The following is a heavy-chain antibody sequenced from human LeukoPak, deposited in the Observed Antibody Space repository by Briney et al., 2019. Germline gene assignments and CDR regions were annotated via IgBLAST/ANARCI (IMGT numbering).Heavy chain of an antibody. CDR1: GFTFSSYS. V-gene: IGHV3-21*01. J-gene: IGHJ4*02. CDR2: ISFSGTYI. D-gene: IGHD5-18*01. CDR3: ARRASTERGHSYGLDY. Sequence: GGSLRLSCAASGFTFSSYSMNWVRQAPGKGLEWVSSISFSGTYIYYADSLKGRITISRDNARRSLFLQMNSLRAEDTAVYYCARRASTERGHSYGLDYWGQGTLVTVSS.